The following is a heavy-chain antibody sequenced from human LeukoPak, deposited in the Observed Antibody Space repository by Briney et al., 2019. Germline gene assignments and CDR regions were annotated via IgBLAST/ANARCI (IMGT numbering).Heavy chain of an antibody. D-gene: IGHD3-10*01. J-gene: IGHJ3*02. CDR1: GYRFTDYW. V-gene: IGHV1-2*02. Sequence: GASVKVSCKASGYRFTDYWIQWVRQAPGQGLEWMGWINTNTGGTVYAQKFQGRVTMTRDTSLTTSYMDLSRLTSDHTAVYYCARGGSFHEFDIWGQGTVVIVSS. CDR3: ARGGSFHEFDI. CDR2: INTNTGGT.